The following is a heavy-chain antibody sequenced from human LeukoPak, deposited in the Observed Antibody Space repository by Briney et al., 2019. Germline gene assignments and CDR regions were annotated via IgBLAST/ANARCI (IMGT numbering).Heavy chain of an antibody. Sequence: GGSLKISCKASGYRFIEYWIGWVRQIPGKGLEWMGIIYPGDSNTRYSPSFQGQVTMSADKSISTAYLQWSSLKASDTAMYYCVRQACDSWGQGTLVTVSS. CDR1: GYRFIEYW. CDR3: VRQACDS. CDR2: IYPGDSNT. D-gene: IGHD2-21*01. V-gene: IGHV5-51*01. J-gene: IGHJ4*02.